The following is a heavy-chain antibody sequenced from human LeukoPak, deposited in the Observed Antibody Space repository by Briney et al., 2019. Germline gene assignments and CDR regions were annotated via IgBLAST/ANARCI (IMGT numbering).Heavy chain of an antibody. V-gene: IGHV3-30*04. J-gene: IGHJ3*02. CDR2: ISYDGSNK. Sequence: GGSLRLSCAASGFTFSSYAMHWVRQAPGKGLEWVAVISYDGSNKYYADSVKGRFTISRDNSKNTLYLQMNSLRAEDTAVYYCARERIAAAGRNAFDIWGQGTMVTVSS. CDR1: GFTFSSYA. D-gene: IGHD6-13*01. CDR3: ARERIAAAGRNAFDI.